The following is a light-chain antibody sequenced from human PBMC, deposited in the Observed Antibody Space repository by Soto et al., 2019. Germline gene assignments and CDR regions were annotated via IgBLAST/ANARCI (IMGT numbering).Light chain of an antibody. V-gene: IGKV3-20*01. CDR3: QQYGSSPNT. CDR1: QSVSSSY. CDR2: GAS. J-gene: IGKJ3*01. Sequence: EIVLTQSPGTLSLSPGKRATLSCRASQSVSSSYLAWYQQKPGQAPRLLIYGASSRATGIPDRFSGSGSGTDFTLTISRLEPEDFAVYYCQQYGSSPNTFGPGTKVDIK.